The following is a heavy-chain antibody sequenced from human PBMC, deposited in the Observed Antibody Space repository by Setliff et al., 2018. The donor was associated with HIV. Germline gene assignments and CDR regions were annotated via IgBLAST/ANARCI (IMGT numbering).Heavy chain of an antibody. Sequence: GESLKISCKASEYSFSNYWIGWVRQMPGKGLEWMGIIYPGDSDTRYGPSFQGQVTISADKSISTAYLQWSSLKASDTAMYYCARQVGYNFWSGYYTRDYYYYMDVWGKGTTVTVSS. J-gene: IGHJ6*03. V-gene: IGHV5-51*01. CDR2: IYPGDSDT. D-gene: IGHD3-3*01. CDR1: EYSFSNYW. CDR3: ARQVGYNFWSGYYTRDYYYYMDV.